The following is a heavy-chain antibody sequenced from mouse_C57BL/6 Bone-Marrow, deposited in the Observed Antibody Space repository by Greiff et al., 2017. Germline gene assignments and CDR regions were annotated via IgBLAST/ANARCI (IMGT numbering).Heavy chain of an antibody. V-gene: IGHV14-3*01. CDR1: GFNIKNTY. D-gene: IGHD1-1*01. CDR3: ASGVYYYYYYAMDY. CDR2: IDPANGNT. J-gene: IGHJ4*01. Sequence: VQLQQSVAELVRPGASVKLSCTASGFNIKNTYMHWVKQRPEQGLEWIGRIDPANGNTKYAPKFKGKATITADTFSNTAYLQLSSLTSEDTAIYCCASGVYYYYYYAMDYWGQGTSVTVSS.